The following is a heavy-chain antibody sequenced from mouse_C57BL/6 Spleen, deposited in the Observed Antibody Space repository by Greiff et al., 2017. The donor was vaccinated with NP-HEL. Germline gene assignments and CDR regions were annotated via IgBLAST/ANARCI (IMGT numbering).Heavy chain of an antibody. V-gene: IGHV1-64*01. CDR1: GYTFTSYW. J-gene: IGHJ1*03. D-gene: IGHD4-1*01. Sequence: QVQLQQPGAELVKPGASVKLSCKASGYTFTSYWMHWVKQRPGQGLEWIGMIHPNSGSTNYNEKFKSKATLTVDKSSSTAYMQLSSLTSEDSAVYYCARSITGTRNWYFDVWGTGTTVTVSS. CDR2: IHPNSGST. CDR3: ARSITGTRNWYFDV.